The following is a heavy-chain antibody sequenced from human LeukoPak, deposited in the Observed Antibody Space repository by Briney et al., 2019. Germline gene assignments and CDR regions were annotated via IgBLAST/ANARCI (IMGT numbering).Heavy chain of an antibody. CDR3: ARVRRLWKQLVPHNNAFDI. D-gene: IGHD6-6*01. Sequence: PSETLSLTCTVSGGSISSGSYYWSWIRQPPGKGLEWIGSIYHSGSTYYNPSLKSRVTISVDTSKNQFSLKLSSVTAADTAVYYCARVRRLWKQLVPHNNAFDIWGQGTMVTVSS. V-gene: IGHV4-39*07. CDR1: GGSISSGSYY. CDR2: IYHSGST. J-gene: IGHJ3*02.